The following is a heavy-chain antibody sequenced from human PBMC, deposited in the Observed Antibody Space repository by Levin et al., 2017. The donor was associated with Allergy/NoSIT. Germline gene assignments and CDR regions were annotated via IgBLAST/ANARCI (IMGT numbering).Heavy chain of an antibody. V-gene: IGHV3-9*01. CDR1: GFTFDDYA. Sequence: QPGGSLRLSCAASGFTFDDYAMHWVRQAPGKGLEWVSGISWNSGSIGYADSVKGRFTISRDNATHSLYLQMNSLRAEDTALYYCAKSRVGTMVQGVDYWGQGTLVTVSS. CDR3: AKSRVGTMVQGVDY. D-gene: IGHD3-10*01. J-gene: IGHJ4*02. CDR2: ISWNSGSI.